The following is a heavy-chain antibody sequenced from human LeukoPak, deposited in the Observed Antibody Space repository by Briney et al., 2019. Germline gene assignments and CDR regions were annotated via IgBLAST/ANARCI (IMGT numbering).Heavy chain of an antibody. V-gene: IGHV1-46*01. Sequence: ASVKVSCKASGYTFSSYYMHWVRQAPGQGLEWMGVINPSGGSTSYAQKFQGRVTMTRDTSTSTVYMGLSSLRSEDTAVYYCAVELRNKGKFYFDYWGQGTLVTVSS. CDR3: AVELRNKGKFYFDY. D-gene: IGHD1-14*01. J-gene: IGHJ4*02. CDR2: INPSGGST. CDR1: GYTFSSYY.